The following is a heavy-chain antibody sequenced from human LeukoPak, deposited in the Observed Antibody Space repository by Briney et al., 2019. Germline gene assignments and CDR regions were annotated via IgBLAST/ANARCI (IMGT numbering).Heavy chain of an antibody. CDR3: AKALEVTAIFDY. V-gene: IGHV3-23*01. CDR1: GLTFSSYA. J-gene: IGHJ4*02. Sequence: PGGSLRLYCAASGLTFSSYAMSWVRQAPGKGLEWVSAISGSGGSTYYADSVKGRFTISRDNSKNTLYLQMNSLRAEDTAVYYCAKALEVTAIFDYWGQGTLVTVSS. D-gene: IGHD2-21*02. CDR2: ISGSGGST.